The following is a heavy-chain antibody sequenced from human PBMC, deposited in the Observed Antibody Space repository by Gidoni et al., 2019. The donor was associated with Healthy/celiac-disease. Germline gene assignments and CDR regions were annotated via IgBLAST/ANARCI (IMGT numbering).Heavy chain of an antibody. V-gene: IGHV3-49*05. CDR2: IRSKAYGGTT. D-gene: IGHD4-17*01. J-gene: IGHJ3*02. CDR1: GFTFGDYA. Sequence: EVQLVESGGGLVKPGRSLRLPCTASGFTFGDYAMSWFRQAPGKGLEWVGFIRSKAYGGTTEYAASVKGRFTISRDDSKSIAYLQMNSLKTEDTAVYYCTRAPYGDYGRLQAFDIWGQGTMVTVSS. CDR3: TRAPYGDYGRLQAFDI.